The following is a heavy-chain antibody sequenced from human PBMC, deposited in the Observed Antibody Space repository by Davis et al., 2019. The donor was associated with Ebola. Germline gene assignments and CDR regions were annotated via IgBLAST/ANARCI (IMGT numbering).Heavy chain of an antibody. D-gene: IGHD7-27*01. Sequence: GESLKISCAASGFPFSSYSMSWVRQAPGKGLEWISYITSSSSTIYYADSVKGRFTISRDNARKSLYLDMNSLRAEDTAIYYCATDNWGPALWGQGTLLTVSS. CDR1: GFPFSSYS. V-gene: IGHV3-48*04. CDR3: ATDNWGPAL. CDR2: ITSSSSTI. J-gene: IGHJ4*02.